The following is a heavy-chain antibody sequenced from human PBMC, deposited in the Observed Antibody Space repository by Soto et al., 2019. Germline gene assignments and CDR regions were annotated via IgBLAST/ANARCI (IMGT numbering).Heavy chain of an antibody. CDR2: VFYNGTT. Sequence: QLHLQESGPGPVKPSGTLSLTCTVSGGSINTNNYYWGWVRQPPGKGLEWIGSVFYNGTTYYSPSLKSLVTISVATSRTQFSLKLDSVTAADTAVYYCARLVVVSPVANAWGQGTLVTVSS. J-gene: IGHJ5*02. D-gene: IGHD2-15*01. V-gene: IGHV4-39*01. CDR1: GGSINTNNYY. CDR3: ARLVVVSPVANA.